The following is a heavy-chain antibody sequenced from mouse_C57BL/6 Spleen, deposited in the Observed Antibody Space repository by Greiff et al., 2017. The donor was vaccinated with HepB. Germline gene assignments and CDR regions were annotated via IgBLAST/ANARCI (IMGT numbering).Heavy chain of an antibody. CDR2: IDPETGGT. CDR3: TRKLRRDAMDY. J-gene: IGHJ4*01. CDR1: GYTFTDYE. Sequence: LVESGAELVRPGASVTLSCKASGYTFTDYEMHWVKQTPVHGLEWIGAIDPETGGTAYNQKFKGKAILTADKSSSTAYMELRSLTSEDSAVYYCTRKLRRDAMDYWGQGTSVTVSS. V-gene: IGHV1-15*01.